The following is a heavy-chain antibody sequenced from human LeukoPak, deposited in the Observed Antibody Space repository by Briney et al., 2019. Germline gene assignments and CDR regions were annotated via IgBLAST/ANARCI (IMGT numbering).Heavy chain of an antibody. V-gene: IGHV3-7*01. J-gene: IGHJ3*02. D-gene: IGHD5-24*01. Sequence: GGSLRLSCAASGFTFGSYWMSWVRQAPGKGLEWVANIKPDGSEKHHVDSVRGRFTISRDNAKTSLYLQMNSLRAEDTAVYYCARDDGLDAFDIWGRGTLVTVSS. CDR3: ARDDGLDAFDI. CDR1: GFTFGSYW. CDR2: IKPDGSEK.